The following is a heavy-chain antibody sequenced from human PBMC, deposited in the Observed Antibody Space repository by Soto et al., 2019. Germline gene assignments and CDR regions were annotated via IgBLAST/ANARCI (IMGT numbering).Heavy chain of an antibody. CDR1: GDSISSSSQY. CDR3: ARHWIAGSSIP. CDR2: IHYSGTS. Sequence: SETLSLTCSVSGDSISSSSQYWGWIRQPPGKGLEWIGSIHYSGTSYYNPSLKSRVTISVDTSKNQLSLKLSSVTAADTAVYYCARHWIAGSSIPWGQGXLVTVSS. D-gene: IGHD2-21*01. J-gene: IGHJ5*02. V-gene: IGHV4-39*01.